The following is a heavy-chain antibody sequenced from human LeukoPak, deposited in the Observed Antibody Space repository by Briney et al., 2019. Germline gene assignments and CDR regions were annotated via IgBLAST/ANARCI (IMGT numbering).Heavy chain of an antibody. J-gene: IGHJ5*02. Sequence: SETLSLTCAVYGGSFSGYYWSWIRQPPGKGLEWIGEINHSGSTNYNPSLKSRVTISVDTSKNQFSLKLSSVTAADTAVYYCASATKDIEVVPAASNWFDPWGQGTLVTVSS. CDR1: GGSFSGYY. V-gene: IGHV4-34*01. CDR3: ASATKDIEVVPAASNWFDP. D-gene: IGHD2-2*01. CDR2: INHSGST.